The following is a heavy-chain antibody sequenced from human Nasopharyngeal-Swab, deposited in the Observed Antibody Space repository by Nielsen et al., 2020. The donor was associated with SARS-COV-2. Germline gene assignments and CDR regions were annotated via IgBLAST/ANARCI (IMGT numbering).Heavy chain of an antibody. Sequence: ASVKVSCKASGYTFTSYGISWVRQAPGQGLEWMGWISAYNGNTNYAQKLQGGATMTTDTSTSTVYMELSSLRSEDTAVYYCARVNYGSGSYLGGVDYWGQGTLVTVSS. CDR3: ARVNYGSGSYLGGVDY. CDR2: ISAYNGNT. V-gene: IGHV1-18*01. CDR1: GYTFTSYG. J-gene: IGHJ4*02. D-gene: IGHD3-10*01.